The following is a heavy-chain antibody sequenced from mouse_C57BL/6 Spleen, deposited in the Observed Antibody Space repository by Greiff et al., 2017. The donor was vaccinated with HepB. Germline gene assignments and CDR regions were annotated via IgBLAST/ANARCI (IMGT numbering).Heavy chain of an antibody. CDR3: ARYPVQRGYYAMDY. CDR1: GYTFTDYY. V-gene: IGHV1-26*01. Sequence: EVQLQQSGPELVKPGASVKISCKASGYTFTDYYMNWVKQSHGKSLEWIGDINPNNGGTSYNQKFKGKATLTVDKSSSTAYMELRSLTSEDSAVYYCARYPVQRGYYAMDYWGQGTSVTVSS. J-gene: IGHJ4*01. CDR2: INPNNGGT.